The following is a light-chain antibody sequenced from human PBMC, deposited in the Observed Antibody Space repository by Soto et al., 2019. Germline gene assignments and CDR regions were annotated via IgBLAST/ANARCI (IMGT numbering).Light chain of an antibody. CDR3: QQTRRYPST. CDR1: QGINSD. Sequence: AIQLTQSPSSLSASVGDRVTITCRASQGINSDLAWYQQKPGKVPQXLSYEASILQSGVPSRFSGSGSGTDFTLTISSRQAADFATYYCQQTRRYPSTFGGGTKVDI. CDR2: EAS. V-gene: IGKV1-13*02. J-gene: IGKJ4*01.